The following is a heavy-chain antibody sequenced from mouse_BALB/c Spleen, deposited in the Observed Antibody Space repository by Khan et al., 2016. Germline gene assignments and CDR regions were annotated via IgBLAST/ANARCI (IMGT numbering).Heavy chain of an antibody. Sequence: EVELVESGGGLVKPGGSLKLSCAASGFTFSSHAMSWVRQTPEKRLEWVASISSGGTTFYPDSLKGQFTISRDNVRNILYLQMSSLRSEDTAMYYCVRGVIMVVDYFDYWGQGTTLTVSS. V-gene: IGHV5-6-5*01. CDR3: VRGVIMVVDYFDY. CDR1: GFTFSSHA. D-gene: IGHD1-1*01. J-gene: IGHJ2*01. CDR2: ISSGGTT.